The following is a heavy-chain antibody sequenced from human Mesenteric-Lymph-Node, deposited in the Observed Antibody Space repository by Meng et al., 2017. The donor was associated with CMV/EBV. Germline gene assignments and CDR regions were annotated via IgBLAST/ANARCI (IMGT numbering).Heavy chain of an antibody. CDR1: GGSFSVYY. CDR2: INHRGST. D-gene: IGHD5-18*01. CDR3: ERAKRLQLISYYYGMDV. V-gene: IGHV4-34*01. Sequence: SETLSLTCAVYGGSFSVYYWSWIRQPPGKGLEWIGEINHRGSTNYNPSLKSRVTISVDTSKNQFSLKLSSVTAADTDVYYCERAKRLQLISYYYGMDVWGQGTTGTVSS. J-gene: IGHJ6*02.